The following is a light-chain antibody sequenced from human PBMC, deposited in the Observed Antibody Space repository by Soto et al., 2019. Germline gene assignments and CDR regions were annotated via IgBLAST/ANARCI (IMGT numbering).Light chain of an antibody. CDR1: QSVSSN. CDR2: GES. Sequence: EIVMTQSPATLSLSPGERATLSCRASQSVSSNLAWYQQKPGQAPRLLIYGESTRATGIPARFSGSGSGTEFTLTISSLQSEDCAVYYCQQYNNWPRTFGQGTKLEIK. V-gene: IGKV3-15*01. CDR3: QQYNNWPRT. J-gene: IGKJ2*01.